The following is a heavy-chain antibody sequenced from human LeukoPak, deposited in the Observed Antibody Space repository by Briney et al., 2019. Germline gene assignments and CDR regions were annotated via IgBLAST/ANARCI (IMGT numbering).Heavy chain of an antibody. CDR3: AKSNGYGLVDI. Sequence: SETLSLTCAVYGGSFSGYYWSWIHQPPGKGLEWIGEINHSGSTNYNPSLRSRVILSVDTSMNQFSLKLNSVTAADTAVYYCAKSNGYGLVDIWGQETMVTVSS. J-gene: IGHJ3*02. D-gene: IGHD3-10*01. CDR2: INHSGST. CDR1: GGSFSGYY. V-gene: IGHV4-34*01.